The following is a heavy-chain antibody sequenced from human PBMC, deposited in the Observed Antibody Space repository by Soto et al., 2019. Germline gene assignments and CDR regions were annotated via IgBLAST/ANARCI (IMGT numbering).Heavy chain of an antibody. Sequence: GGSLRLSCAASGFTFSSYSMNWVRQAPGKGLEWVSYISSSSSTIYYADSVKGRFTISRDNAKNSLYLQMNSLRDEDTAVYYCARSHKLYYYDSSGITFDYWGQGTLVTVSS. J-gene: IGHJ4*02. CDR1: GFTFSSYS. CDR2: ISSSSSTI. V-gene: IGHV3-48*02. CDR3: ARSHKLYYYDSSGITFDY. D-gene: IGHD3-22*01.